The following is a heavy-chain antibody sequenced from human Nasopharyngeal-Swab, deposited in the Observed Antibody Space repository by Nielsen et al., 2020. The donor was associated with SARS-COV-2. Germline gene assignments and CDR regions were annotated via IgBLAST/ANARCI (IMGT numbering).Heavy chain of an antibody. Sequence: GGSLRLSCAASGFSTTTYGVSWVRQAPGKGLEWVAVMWYAGSSERYADSVKGRFTISRDISKNTLYLQMNSLRAEDTAVYYCARESGVSSTSPFDCWGRGTLVTVSS. V-gene: IGHV3-33*08. D-gene: IGHD2-2*01. CDR2: MWYAGSSE. J-gene: IGHJ4*02. CDR1: GFSTTTYG. CDR3: ARESGVSSTSPFDC.